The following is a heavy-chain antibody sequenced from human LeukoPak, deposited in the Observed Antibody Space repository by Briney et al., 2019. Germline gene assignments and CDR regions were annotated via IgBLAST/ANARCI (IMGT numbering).Heavy chain of an antibody. D-gene: IGHD2-2*02. Sequence: ASVKVSCKASGYAFTSYDINWVRQATGQGLEWMGWMNPNSGNTGYAQKFQGRVTITRNTSISTAYMELSSLRSEDTAIYYCARERGYCSSSSCYTSDAFDMWGQGTMVTISS. CDR2: MNPNSGNT. V-gene: IGHV1-8*03. CDR3: ARERGYCSSSSCYTSDAFDM. J-gene: IGHJ3*02. CDR1: GYAFTSYD.